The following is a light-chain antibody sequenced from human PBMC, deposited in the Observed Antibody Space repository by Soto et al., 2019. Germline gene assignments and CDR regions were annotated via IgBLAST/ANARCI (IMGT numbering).Light chain of an antibody. CDR2: EAN. CDR1: SSDVGSYNL. J-gene: IGLJ2*01. V-gene: IGLV2-23*01. CDR3: SSSAGYSTSVV. Sequence: QSALTQPASVSGSPGQSITISCTGTSSDVGSYNLVSWYQQHPGKAPKLMIYEANKRPSGVSDRFSGSKSGNTASLTISGLQAEDEAEYYCSSSAGYSTSVVFGGGTKVTVL.